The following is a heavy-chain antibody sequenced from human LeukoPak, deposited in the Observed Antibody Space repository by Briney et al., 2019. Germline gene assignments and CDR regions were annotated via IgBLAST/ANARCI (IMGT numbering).Heavy chain of an antibody. Sequence: GGSLRLSCAASGFPFSSYSMTWVRQAPGKRLEWVAVTWYDGSYKYYGDSVKGRFTISRDNSKNTLYLQMASLRVEDTAVYYCARQFDGSHPNAFDIWGQGTMVTVSS. J-gene: IGHJ3*02. CDR1: GFPFSSYS. CDR3: ARQFDGSHPNAFDI. CDR2: TWYDGSYK. V-gene: IGHV3-33*08. D-gene: IGHD1-26*01.